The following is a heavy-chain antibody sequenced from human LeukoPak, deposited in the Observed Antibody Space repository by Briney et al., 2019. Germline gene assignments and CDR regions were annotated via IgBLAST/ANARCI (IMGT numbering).Heavy chain of an antibody. J-gene: IGHJ4*02. CDR2: VIPIFGTA. CDR3: AKTNYYDTTDDKPYTTHFDY. D-gene: IGHD3-22*01. V-gene: IGHV1-69*06. Sequence: ASVKVSCKASGGTFSSYAISWVRQAPGQGLEWMGGVIPIFGTANYAQKFQGRVTITADKSTSTAYMELSSLRSEDTAMYYCAKTNYYDTTDDKPYTTHFDYWGQGALVTVSS. CDR1: GGTFSSYA.